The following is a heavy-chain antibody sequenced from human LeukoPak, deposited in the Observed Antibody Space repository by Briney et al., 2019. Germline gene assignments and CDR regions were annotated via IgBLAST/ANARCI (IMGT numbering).Heavy chain of an antibody. Sequence: GGSLRLSCAASGFTFSSYWMSWVRQAPGKGLEWVANIKQDGSEKYYVDSVKGRFTISRDNAKNSLYLQMNSLRAEDTAVYYCAKGVTTVFINWFDPWGQGTLVTVSS. CDR1: GFTFSSYW. V-gene: IGHV3-7*01. CDR2: IKQDGSEK. D-gene: IGHD4-17*01. CDR3: AKGVTTVFINWFDP. J-gene: IGHJ5*02.